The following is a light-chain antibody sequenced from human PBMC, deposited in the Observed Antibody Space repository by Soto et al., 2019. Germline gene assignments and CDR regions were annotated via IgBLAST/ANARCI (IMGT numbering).Light chain of an antibody. J-gene: IGKJ5*01. Sequence: EIVLTQSPGTLSLSPGERATLSCRASQSVGTNLAWYQQKPGQAPRLLILGASTRATGIPARFSGSGSGTEFTLTISSLQSEDFAVYYCQQYNNWPPITFGQGTRLEIK. CDR3: QQYNNWPPIT. V-gene: IGKV3-15*01. CDR1: QSVGTN. CDR2: GAS.